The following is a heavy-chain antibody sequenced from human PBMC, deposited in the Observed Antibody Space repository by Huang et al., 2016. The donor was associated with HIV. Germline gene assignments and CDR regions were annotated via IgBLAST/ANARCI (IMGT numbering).Heavy chain of an antibody. CDR2: INSDGGST. CDR3: ARDPRIQSWLNFFDY. V-gene: IGHV3-74*01. D-gene: IGHD3-22*01. Sequence: EVQLVESGGGLVQPGGSLRLSCAASGFSISSYWMHWVRQAPGKGRVWVSRINSDGGSTSDADSVKGRFTISRDNAKNTLYLQMNSLRAEDTAVYYCARDPRIQSWLNFFDYWGQGTLVSVSS. CDR1: GFSISSYW. J-gene: IGHJ4*02.